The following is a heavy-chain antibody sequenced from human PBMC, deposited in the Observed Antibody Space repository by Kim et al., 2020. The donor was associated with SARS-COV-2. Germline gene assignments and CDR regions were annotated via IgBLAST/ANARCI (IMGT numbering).Heavy chain of an antibody. Sequence: VKGRFTSSRDNAKNSLYLQMNSLRAEDTAVYYCARDRYYYGSGSYYFGSWGQGTLVTVSS. J-gene: IGHJ5*02. CDR3: ARDRYYYGSGSYYFGS. V-gene: IGHV3-21*01. D-gene: IGHD3-10*01.